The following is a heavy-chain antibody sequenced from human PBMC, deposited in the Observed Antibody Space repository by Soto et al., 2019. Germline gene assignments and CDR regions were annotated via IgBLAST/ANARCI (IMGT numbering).Heavy chain of an antibody. CDR3: AADSYYDFWSGFPLGLDP. CDR2: IVVGSGNT. Sequence: GASVKVSCKASVFTFTSSAVQWVRQARGQRLEWIGWIVVGSGNTNYAQKFQERVTITRDMSTSTAYMELSSLRSEDTAVYYCAADSYYDFWSGFPLGLDPWGQGTLVTVSS. J-gene: IGHJ5*02. CDR1: VFTFTSSA. V-gene: IGHV1-58*01. D-gene: IGHD3-3*01.